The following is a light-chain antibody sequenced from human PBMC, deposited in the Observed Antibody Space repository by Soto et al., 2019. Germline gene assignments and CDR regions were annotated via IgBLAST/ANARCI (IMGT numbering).Light chain of an antibody. Sequence: ALPFTPLPSLLFASVGDRGTIPCRGSQDIRGALAWYQQKPGKAPKILIYDVSSLQSGVPSRFSGSSSGTDFTLTISGLQPEDFATYYCQQFNSYPIIFGQGTRLEIK. J-gene: IGKJ5*01. CDR1: QDIRGA. CDR3: QQFNSYPII. V-gene: IGKV1-13*02. CDR2: DVS.